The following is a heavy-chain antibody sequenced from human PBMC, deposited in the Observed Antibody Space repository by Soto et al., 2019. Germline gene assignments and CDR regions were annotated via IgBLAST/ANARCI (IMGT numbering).Heavy chain of an antibody. CDR3: AREGASGSHIGY. D-gene: IGHD3-22*01. Sequence: QVQLVQSGAEVKKPGSSVKVSCKASGGTFSSYAISWVRQAPGQGLEWMGGIIPIFGTANYAQKFQGRVTITADKSTSTAYRERSSLRSEDTAVYYCAREGASGSHIGYWGQGTLVTVSS. J-gene: IGHJ4*02. CDR2: IIPIFGTA. V-gene: IGHV1-69*06. CDR1: GGTFSSYA.